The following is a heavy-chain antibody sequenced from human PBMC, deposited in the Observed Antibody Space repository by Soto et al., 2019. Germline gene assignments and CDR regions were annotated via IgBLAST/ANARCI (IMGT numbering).Heavy chain of an antibody. CDR3: AREGYSYGYAGYFDY. CDR1: GFTFSSYA. D-gene: IGHD5-18*01. CDR2: ISYDGSNK. J-gene: IGHJ4*02. V-gene: IGHV3-30-3*01. Sequence: QVQLVESGGGVVQPGRSLRLSCAASGFTFSSYAMHWVRQAPGKGLEWVAVISYDGSNKYYADSMKGRFTISRDNSKNTLYLQMNSLRAEDTAVYYCAREGYSYGYAGYFDYWGQGTLVTVSS.